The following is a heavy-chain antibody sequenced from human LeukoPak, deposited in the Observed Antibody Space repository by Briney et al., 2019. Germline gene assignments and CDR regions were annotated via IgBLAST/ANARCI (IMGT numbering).Heavy chain of an antibody. V-gene: IGHV3-30*02. J-gene: IGHJ6*03. Sequence: GGSLRLXCAASGFTFSSYGMHWVRQAPGKVLEWVAFIRYDRSNKYYADSVKGRFTISRDNSKNTLYLQMNSLRAEDTAVYYCAKDKVEVVAAGDYYYYMDVWGKGTTVTVSS. CDR2: IRYDRSNK. CDR3: AKDKVEVVAAGDYYYYMDV. D-gene: IGHD2-2*01. CDR1: GFTFSSYG.